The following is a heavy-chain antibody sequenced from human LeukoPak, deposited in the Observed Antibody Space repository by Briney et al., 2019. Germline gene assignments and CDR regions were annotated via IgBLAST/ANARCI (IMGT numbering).Heavy chain of an antibody. CDR2: IYYSGRT. CDR1: GGSIRSYY. D-gene: IGHD3-22*01. J-gene: IGHJ4*02. V-gene: IGHV4-59*01. CDR3: ARSPLAIDSSGYYYVFDY. Sequence: SETLSLTSTVSGGSIRSYYWSWIRQPPGKGLEGIGYIYYSGRTNSNPSLKRRVTISVDTSKNQFSLKLSSVTAADTAVYYCARSPLAIDSSGYYYVFDYWGQGTLVTVSS.